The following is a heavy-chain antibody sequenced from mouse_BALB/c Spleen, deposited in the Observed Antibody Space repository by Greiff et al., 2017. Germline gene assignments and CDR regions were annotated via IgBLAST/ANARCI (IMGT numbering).Heavy chain of an antibody. V-gene: IGHV1S127*01. CDR3: TRPLPSHYAMDY. CDR1: GYTFTSYW. D-gene: IGHD2-10*01. J-gene: IGHJ4*01. Sequence: VQLQQPGAELVKPGASVKMSCKASGYTFTSYWMHWVKQRPGQGLEWIGVIDPSDSYTSYNQKFKGKATLTVDTSSSTAYMQLSSLTSEDSAVYYCTRPLPSHYAMDYWGQGTSVTVSS. CDR2: IDPSDSYT.